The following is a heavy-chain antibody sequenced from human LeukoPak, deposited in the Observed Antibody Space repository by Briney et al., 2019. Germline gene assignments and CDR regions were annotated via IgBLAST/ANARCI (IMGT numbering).Heavy chain of an antibody. Sequence: PSETLSLTCTVSGGSISSYYWSWIRQPPGKGLEWIGDIYYSGSTNYNPSLTSRVTISVDTSKNQFSLKLSSVTAADTVVYYCARLGTAAGTRSLDYWGQGTLVTVSS. CDR3: ARLGTAAGTRSLDY. D-gene: IGHD6-13*01. V-gene: IGHV4-59*08. CDR1: GGSISSYY. J-gene: IGHJ4*02. CDR2: IYYSGST.